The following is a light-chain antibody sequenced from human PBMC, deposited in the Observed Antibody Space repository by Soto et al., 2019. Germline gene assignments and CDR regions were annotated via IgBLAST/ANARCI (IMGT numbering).Light chain of an antibody. CDR1: RSISNN. Sequence: EMVMTQSPATLSVSPGERVTLSGRASRSISNNLACYQQKPGQAPRLLIYGASTRATGIPARFSGSGSGTEFTLTINSLQSEDVAMYYCQPHNNWPAGTFGGGTRVEIK. J-gene: IGKJ4*01. CDR3: QPHNNWPAGT. CDR2: GAS. V-gene: IGKV3-15*01.